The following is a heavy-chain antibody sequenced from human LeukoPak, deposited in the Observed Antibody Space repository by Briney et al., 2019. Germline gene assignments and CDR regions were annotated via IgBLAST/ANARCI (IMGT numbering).Heavy chain of an antibody. J-gene: IGHJ3*02. CDR2: INSDGRIT. CDR1: GFTFSTYW. CDR3: GSPRTFSGRNVLDM. V-gene: IGHV3-74*01. Sequence: GGSLRLSCAAAGFTFSTYWMHWVRQVPGKGLVWVSRINSDGRITGYADSVKGRFTISRDNAKNTLYLQMNSLRVEDTAVYYRGSPRTFSGRNVLDMWGQGTMVTVSS. D-gene: IGHD3-10*02.